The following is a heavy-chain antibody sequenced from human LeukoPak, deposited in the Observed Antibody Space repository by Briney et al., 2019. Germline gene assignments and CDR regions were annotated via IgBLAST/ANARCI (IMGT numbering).Heavy chain of an antibody. D-gene: IGHD6-13*01. CDR3: ARGLGSSSWYFYDY. Sequence: SETLSLTCTVSGGSVSSVSYYWSWIRQPPGKGLEWIGYIYYSGSTNYNPSLKSRVTISVDTSKNQFSLKLSSVTAADTAVYYCARGLGSSSWYFYDYWGQGTLVTVSS. CDR2: IYYSGST. J-gene: IGHJ4*02. CDR1: GGSVSSVSYY. V-gene: IGHV4-61*01.